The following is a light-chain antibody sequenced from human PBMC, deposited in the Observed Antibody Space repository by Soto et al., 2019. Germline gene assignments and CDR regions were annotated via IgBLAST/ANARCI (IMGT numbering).Light chain of an antibody. CDR1: SSNIGSNT. J-gene: IGLJ2*01. CDR2: SNN. CDR3: AAWDDSLNGVV. V-gene: IGLV1-44*01. Sequence: QSVLTQPPSASGTPGQRVTISCSGSSSNIGSNTVNWYQQLPGTAPKLLIYSNNQRPSGVPDRFSGSKSGTSASLAISGLQSEDEAHYYCAAWDDSLNGVVFGGGTSSPS.